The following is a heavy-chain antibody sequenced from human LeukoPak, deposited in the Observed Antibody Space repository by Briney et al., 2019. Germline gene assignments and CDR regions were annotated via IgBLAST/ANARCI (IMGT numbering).Heavy chain of an antibody. D-gene: IGHD6-19*01. J-gene: IGHJ6*02. CDR3: AKVDSSGWSTKYYGMDV. CDR2: ISGSGGST. Sequence: GGSLRLSCAASGFTFSSYAMSWVRQAPGKGLEWVSAISGSGGSTYYADSVKGRFTISRDNSKNTLYLQMNSLRGEDTAVYYCAKVDSSGWSTKYYGMDVWGQGTTVSVCS. V-gene: IGHV3-23*01. CDR1: GFTFSSYA.